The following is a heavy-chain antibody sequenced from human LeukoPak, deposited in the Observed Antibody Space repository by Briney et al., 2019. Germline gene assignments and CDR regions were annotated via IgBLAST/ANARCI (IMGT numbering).Heavy chain of an antibody. V-gene: IGHV1-46*01. CDR1: GYTFTSYY. Sequence: GASVKVSCKASGYTFTSYYMHWVRQAPGQGLEWMGIINPSGGSTSYAQKFQGRVTMTRDTSTSTVYMELSSLRSEDTAVYYYARERSDYTIFGVVATYSDYWGQGTLVTVSS. D-gene: IGHD3-3*01. CDR3: ARERSDYTIFGVVATYSDY. CDR2: INPSGGST. J-gene: IGHJ4*02.